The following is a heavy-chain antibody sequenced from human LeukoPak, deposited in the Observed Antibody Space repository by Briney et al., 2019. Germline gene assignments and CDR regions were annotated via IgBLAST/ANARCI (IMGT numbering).Heavy chain of an antibody. D-gene: IGHD1-26*01. Sequence: SETLSLTCTVSGGSIISGYYWSWIRQPAGKGLEWIGRLYTSGSTNYNPSLKSRVTMSVGTSKNQFSLKVISVTAADTAMYYCAGLEGDSTTWFDYWGQGTLVTVSS. J-gene: IGHJ4*02. CDR3: AGLEGDSTTWFDY. V-gene: IGHV4-4*07. CDR2: LYTSGST. CDR1: GGSIISGYY.